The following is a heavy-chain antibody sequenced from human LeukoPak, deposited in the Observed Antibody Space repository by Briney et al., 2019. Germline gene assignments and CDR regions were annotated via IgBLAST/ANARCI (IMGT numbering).Heavy chain of an antibody. V-gene: IGHV3-49*04. CDR2: IRSKAYGGTT. J-gene: IGHJ4*02. CDR3: TRIAAAGTGFDY. CDR1: GFTFGDYA. D-gene: IGHD6-13*01. Sequence: PGGSLRLSCTASGFTFGDYAMSWVRQAPGKGLEWVGFIRSKAYGGTTEYAASVKGRFTISRDDSKSIAYLQMNSLKTEDTAVYYCTRIAAAGTGFDYWGQGTLDTVSS.